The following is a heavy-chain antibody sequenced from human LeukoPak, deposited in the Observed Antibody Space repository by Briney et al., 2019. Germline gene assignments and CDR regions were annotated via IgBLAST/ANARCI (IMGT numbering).Heavy chain of an antibody. V-gene: IGHV4-34*01. D-gene: IGHD3-10*01. CDR1: GGSFSGYY. Sequence: PSETLSLTCAVYGGSFSGYYWSWIRQPPGKGLEWIGEIYHSGSTNYNPSLKSRVTMSVDTSKNQFSLKLSSVTAADTAVYYCARGAYYYGSYYYYMDVWGKGTTVTISS. CDR2: IYHSGST. CDR3: ARGAYYYGSYYYYMDV. J-gene: IGHJ6*03.